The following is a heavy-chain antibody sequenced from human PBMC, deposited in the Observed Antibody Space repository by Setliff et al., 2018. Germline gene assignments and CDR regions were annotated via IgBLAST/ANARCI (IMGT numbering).Heavy chain of an antibody. CDR1: GYTSTSYD. D-gene: IGHD3-3*01. CDR2: MNPNSGNT. Sequence: GASVKVSCKASGYTSTSYDINWVRQATGQGLEWMGWMNPNSGNTGYAQKFQGRVTMTRNTSISTAYMDLSSLRFEDTAVYYCARAQSWSGGPYYFDNWGQGTLVTVSS. CDR3: ARAQSWSGGPYYFDN. V-gene: IGHV1-8*02. J-gene: IGHJ4*02.